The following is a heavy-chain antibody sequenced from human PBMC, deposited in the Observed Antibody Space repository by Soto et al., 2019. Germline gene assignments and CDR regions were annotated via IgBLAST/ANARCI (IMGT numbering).Heavy chain of an antibody. D-gene: IGHD3-16*02. CDR2: ISSSGGTI. CDR3: ARVSQSFIEYFQH. Sequence: GGSLRLSCAASGFAFTTYEMIWVRQAPGKGLEWVSYISSSGGTIYYADPAKGRFTISRDNAKSSLYLQMNSLRAEDTAVYFCARVSQSFIEYFQHWGQGTLVTVS. J-gene: IGHJ1*01. V-gene: IGHV3-48*03. CDR1: GFAFTTYE.